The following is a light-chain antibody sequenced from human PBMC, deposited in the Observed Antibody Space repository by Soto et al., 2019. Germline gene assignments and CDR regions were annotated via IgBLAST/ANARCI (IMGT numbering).Light chain of an antibody. Sequence: QSVLTQPPSASGSPGQSVTISCTGTSSDVGKYDYVSWFQHHPGKAPKLIIYEVSKRPSGVPDRFSGSKSGSTASLTVSGLQTEDEADYYCATRDERLSGRVFGGGTKLTVL. CDR1: SSDVGKYDY. V-gene: IGLV2-8*01. CDR2: EVS. CDR3: ATRDERLSGRV. J-gene: IGLJ3*02.